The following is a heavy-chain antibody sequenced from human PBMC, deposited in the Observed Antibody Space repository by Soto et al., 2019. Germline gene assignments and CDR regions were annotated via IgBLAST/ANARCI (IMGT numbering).Heavy chain of an antibody. V-gene: IGHV3-30-3*01. J-gene: IGHJ4*02. D-gene: IGHD2-2*01. CDR3: ASNDYCSVTSCYFPFDY. Sequence: GGSLRLSCVTSGFSFSNYVMHWVRQAPGKGLEWLAIISSDGSDKKYADSVKGRFTISRDNSKNTLYLQMNSLRADDTAIYFCASNDYCSVTSCYFPFDYWGQGILVTVSS. CDR1: GFSFSNYV. CDR2: ISSDGSDK.